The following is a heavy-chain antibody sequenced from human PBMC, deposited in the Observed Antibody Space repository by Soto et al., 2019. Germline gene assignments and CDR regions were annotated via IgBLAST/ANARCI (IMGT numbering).Heavy chain of an antibody. CDR3: ARTQGYFDL. CDR2: IAGSGGGT. J-gene: IGHJ4*02. D-gene: IGHD1-7*01. V-gene: IGHV3-23*01. Sequence: EVQLLESGGGLMQPGESLRLSCAASGFTFSSYRMGWVRQAPGKGLEWVSAIAGSGGGTNYAAPVKGRFTISRDNSKNTLFLQMISLRAEDTALYYCARTQGYFDLWGQGTLITVSS. CDR1: GFTFSSYR.